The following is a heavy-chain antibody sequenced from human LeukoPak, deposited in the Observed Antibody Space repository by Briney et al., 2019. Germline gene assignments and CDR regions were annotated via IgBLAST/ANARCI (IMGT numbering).Heavy chain of an antibody. V-gene: IGHV3-11*01. Sequence: GGSLRLSCAASGFTLSDFYMSWIRQAPGKGLEWVSYMHINGLSTYYGDSVRGRFTISRDNAKNSLFLQMNSLRAEDTAVYYCARGPLIAAAGTWWGQGTLVTVSS. J-gene: IGHJ4*02. D-gene: IGHD6-13*01. CDR3: ARGPLIAAAGTW. CDR1: GFTLSDFY. CDR2: MHINGLST.